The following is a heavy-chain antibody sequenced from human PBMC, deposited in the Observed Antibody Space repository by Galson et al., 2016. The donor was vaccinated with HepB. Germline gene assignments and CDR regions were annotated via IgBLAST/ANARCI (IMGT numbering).Heavy chain of an antibody. CDR3: ARVWGVVTAKTADAFDI. CDR2: ISSRSSTI. D-gene: IGHD2-21*02. Sequence: SLRLSCAASGFTFSDYYMNWIRQAPGKGLEWISYISSRSSTIYYADSVKGRFTISRDNAKNSLFLQMNSLRAEDTAVYYCARVWGVVTAKTADAFDIWGQGTMITVSS. V-gene: IGHV3-11*04. CDR1: GFTFSDYY. J-gene: IGHJ3*02.